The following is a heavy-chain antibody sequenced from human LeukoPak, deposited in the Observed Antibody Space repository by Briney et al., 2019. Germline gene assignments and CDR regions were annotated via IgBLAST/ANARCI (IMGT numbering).Heavy chain of an antibody. Sequence: PVGSLRLSCAASGFTFSDSWMTWVRQAPGKGLEWVADINQDESDKYYADSVKVRFTISRDNAKNSLYVHMNSLRVEDTAVYYCARGHYGMGVWGQGTTVTVSS. CDR2: INQDESDK. J-gene: IGHJ6*02. CDR1: GFTFSDSW. V-gene: IGHV3-7*01. CDR3: ARGHYGMGV.